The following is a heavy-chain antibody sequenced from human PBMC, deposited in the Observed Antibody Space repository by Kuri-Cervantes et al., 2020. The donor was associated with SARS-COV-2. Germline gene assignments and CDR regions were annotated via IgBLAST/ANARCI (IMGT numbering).Heavy chain of an antibody. V-gene: IGHV3-20*04. CDR3: ARAGSGSYFGDFDY. J-gene: IGHJ4*02. CDR2: INWNGGST. CDR1: GFTFDDYG. Sequence: ETLSLTCAASGFTFDDYGMSWVRQAPGKGLEWVSGINWNGGSTGYADSVKGRFTISRDNSKNTLYLQMNSLRAEDTAVYYCARAGSGSYFGDFDYWGQGTLVTVSS. D-gene: IGHD1-26*01.